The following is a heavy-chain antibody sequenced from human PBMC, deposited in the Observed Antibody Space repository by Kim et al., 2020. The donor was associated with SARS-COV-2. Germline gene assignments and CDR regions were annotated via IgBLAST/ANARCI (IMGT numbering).Heavy chain of an antibody. V-gene: IGHV4-31*02. J-gene: IGHJ4*02. CDR3: ARGGPWNWLIDY. D-gene: IGHD3-9*01. Sequence: YYDPSLKSRVTISVDTSKNQFSLKLSSVTAADTAVYYCARGGPWNWLIDYWGQGTLVTVSS.